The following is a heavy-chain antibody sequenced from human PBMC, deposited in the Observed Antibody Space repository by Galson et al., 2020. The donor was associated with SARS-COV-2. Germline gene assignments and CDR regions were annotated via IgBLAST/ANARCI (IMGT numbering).Heavy chain of an antibody. V-gene: IGHV3-48*03. D-gene: IGHD7-27*01. J-gene: IGHJ4*02. CDR2: ISGSDNSI. Sequence: GGSLRLSCAASGFTFSDYEINWVRQAPGKGLEWVSYISGSDNSIKYADSVKGRFTISRDNAKNSAYLQMNSLRAEDTAVYYCARSNWGWMFDHWGQGSLVTVSS. CDR1: GFTFSDYE. CDR3: ARSNWGWMFDH.